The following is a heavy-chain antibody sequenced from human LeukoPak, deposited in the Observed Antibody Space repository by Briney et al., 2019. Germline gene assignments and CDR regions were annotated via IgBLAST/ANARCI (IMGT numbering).Heavy chain of an antibody. CDR1: GGSISSGGYY. J-gene: IGHJ4*02. Sequence: PSQTLSLTCTVSGGSISSGGYYWSWIRQPPGKGLEWIGYIYHSGSTYYNPSLKSRVTISVDRSKNQFSLKLSSVTAADTAVYYCARVVSGYYDSSGYSDYWGQGTLVTVSS. CDR3: ARVVSGYYDSSGYSDY. D-gene: IGHD3-22*01. V-gene: IGHV4-30-2*01. CDR2: IYHSGST.